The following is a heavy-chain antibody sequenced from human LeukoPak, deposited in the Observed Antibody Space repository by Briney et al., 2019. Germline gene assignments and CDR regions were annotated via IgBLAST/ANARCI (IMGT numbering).Heavy chain of an antibody. CDR3: ARGSPRADY. V-gene: IGHV4-59*11. Sequence: SETLSLTCTVSGGSISSHYWSWIRQPPGKGLEWIGYIYYSGSTNYNPSFKSRVTISVDTSKNQFSLKLTSVTAADTAVYYCARGSPRADYWGQGTLVTVSS. CDR2: IYYSGST. CDR1: GGSISSHY. J-gene: IGHJ4*02.